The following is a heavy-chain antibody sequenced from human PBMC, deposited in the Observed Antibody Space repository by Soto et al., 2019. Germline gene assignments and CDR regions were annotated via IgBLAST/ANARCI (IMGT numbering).Heavy chain of an antibody. CDR1: GGSISSYY. D-gene: IGHD3-10*01. Sequence: SETLSLTCTVSGGSISSYYWSWIRQPPGKGLEWIGYIYYSGSTNYNPSLKSRVTISVDTSKNQFSLKLSSVTAADTAVYYCARRNLYYYGSGSYYNAINWFDPWGQGTLVTVSS. J-gene: IGHJ5*02. CDR3: ARRNLYYYGSGSYYNAINWFDP. CDR2: IYYSGST. V-gene: IGHV4-59*01.